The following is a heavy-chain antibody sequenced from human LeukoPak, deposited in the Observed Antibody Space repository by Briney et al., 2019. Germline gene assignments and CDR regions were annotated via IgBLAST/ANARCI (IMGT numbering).Heavy chain of an antibody. CDR1: GYTFTGYY. Sequence: ASVKVSCKASGYTFTGYYMHWVRQAPGQGLEWMGWINSNSGGTNYAQKFQGRVTMTRNTSISTAYMELSSLRSEDTAVYYCARGRVRSGYSSSWYGYWGQGTLVTVSS. CDR3: ARGRVRSGYSSSWYGY. CDR2: INSNSGGT. D-gene: IGHD6-13*01. J-gene: IGHJ4*02. V-gene: IGHV1-2*02.